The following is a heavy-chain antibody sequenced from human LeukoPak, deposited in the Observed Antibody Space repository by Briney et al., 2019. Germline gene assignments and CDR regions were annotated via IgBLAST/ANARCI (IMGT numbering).Heavy chain of an antibody. J-gene: IGHJ5*02. D-gene: IGHD3-10*01. Sequence: SVKVSCKASGGTFSSYAISWVRQAPGQGREWMGGIIPIFGTANYAQKFQGRVTITTDESTSTAYMELSSLRSEDTAVYYCARVAVREGRGYNWFDPWGQGTLVTVSS. V-gene: IGHV1-69*05. CDR2: IIPIFGTA. CDR3: ARVAVREGRGYNWFDP. CDR1: GGTFSSYA.